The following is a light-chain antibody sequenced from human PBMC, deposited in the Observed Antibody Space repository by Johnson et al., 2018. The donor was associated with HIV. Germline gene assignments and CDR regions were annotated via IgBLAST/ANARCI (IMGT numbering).Light chain of an antibody. CDR2: ENN. CDR1: SSNIGNNY. J-gene: IGLJ1*01. V-gene: IGLV1-51*02. Sequence: QSLLTQPPSVSAAPGQKVTISCSGSSSNIGNNYVSWYQQLPGTAPKLLIYENNKRPSGIPDRFSGSKSGTSATLGITGLQTGDEADYYCGTWDSSLSAYVFGTGTQVTVL. CDR3: GTWDSSLSAYV.